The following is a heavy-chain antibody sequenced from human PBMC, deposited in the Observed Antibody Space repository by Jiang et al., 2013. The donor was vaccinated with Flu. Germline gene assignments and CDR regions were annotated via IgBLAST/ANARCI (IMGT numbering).Heavy chain of an antibody. Sequence: VQLLESGGGLVQPGGSLRLSCAASGFTFSSYAMSWVRQAPGKGLEWVSAISGSGGSTYYADSVKGRFTISRDNSKNTLYLQMNSLRAEDTAVYYCAKDGWGFGSYSRYFDLWGRGTLVTVSS. J-gene: IGHJ2*01. CDR1: GFTFSSYA. V-gene: IGHV3-23*01. D-gene: IGHD3-10*01. CDR3: AKDGWGFGSYSRYFDL. CDR2: ISGSGGST.